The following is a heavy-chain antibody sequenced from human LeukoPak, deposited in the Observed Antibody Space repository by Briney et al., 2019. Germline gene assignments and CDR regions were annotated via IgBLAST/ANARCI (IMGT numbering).Heavy chain of an antibody. CDR3: AKDEWVAAAGTALTWYYYGMDV. D-gene: IGHD6-13*01. J-gene: IGHJ6*02. V-gene: IGHV3-30*02. Sequence: GGSLRLSCAASGFTFSSYSMHWVRQAPGKGLEWVAFIRYDGSNKYYADSVKGRFTISRDNSKNTLYLQMNSLRAEDTAVYYCAKDEWVAAAGTALTWYYYGMDVWGQGTTVTVSS. CDR1: GFTFSSYS. CDR2: IRYDGSNK.